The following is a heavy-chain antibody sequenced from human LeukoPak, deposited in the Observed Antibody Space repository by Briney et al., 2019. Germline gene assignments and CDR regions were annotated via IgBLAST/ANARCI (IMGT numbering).Heavy chain of an antibody. D-gene: IGHD6-19*01. J-gene: IGHJ5*02. CDR2: INPNSGGT. CDR3: ARGRGGCGGSNWFDP. V-gene: IGHV1-2*02. CDR1: GYIFTAYC. Sequence: ASVKVSCKASGYIFTAYCMHWVRQAPGQGLEWMGWINPNSGGTVYAQKFQGRVTMTRDMSISTAYMELNRLKSDDTAMYYCARGRGGCGGSNWFDPWGQGTLVTVSS.